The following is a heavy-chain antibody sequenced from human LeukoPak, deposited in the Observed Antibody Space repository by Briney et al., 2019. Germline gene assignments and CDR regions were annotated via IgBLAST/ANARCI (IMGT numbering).Heavy chain of an antibody. CDR3: ARTTMVRGVIDGMDV. D-gene: IGHD3-10*01. Sequence: GESLKISCKGSGYSFTSYWIGWVRQMPGKGLEWMGTIYPGDSDTRYSPSFQGQVTISADKSISTAYLQWSSLKASDTAMYYCARTTMVRGVIDGMDVWGKGTTVTVSS. J-gene: IGHJ6*04. CDR2: IYPGDSDT. CDR1: GYSFTSYW. V-gene: IGHV5-51*01.